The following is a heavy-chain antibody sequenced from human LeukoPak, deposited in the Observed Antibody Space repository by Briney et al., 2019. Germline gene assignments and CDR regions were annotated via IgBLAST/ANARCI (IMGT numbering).Heavy chain of an antibody. CDR3: ARGGKATVLTM. Sequence: SETLSHTCSVSGGSINSYYWSWIRQPAGEGLEWIGRIYSSGSTNYNPSLKSRVAMSVDTSKNQFSLKLTSVTAADTAVYYCARGGKATVLTMWGQGTLVTVSS. J-gene: IGHJ4*02. CDR2: IYSSGST. CDR1: GGSINSYY. V-gene: IGHV4-4*07. D-gene: IGHD4/OR15-4a*01.